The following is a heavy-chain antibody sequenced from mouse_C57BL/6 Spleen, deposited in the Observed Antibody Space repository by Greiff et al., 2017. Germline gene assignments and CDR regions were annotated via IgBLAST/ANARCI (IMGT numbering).Heavy chain of an antibody. Sequence: EVQLPQSGPELVKPGASVKISCKASGYTFTDYYMHWVKQSHGKSLEWIGDINPNNGGTSYNQKFKGKATLTVDKSSSTAYMDLRSLTSEDSAVYYCARLEGYFDYWGQGTTLTVSS. CDR2: INPNNGGT. CDR3: ARLEGYFDY. V-gene: IGHV1-26*01. J-gene: IGHJ2*01. CDR1: GYTFTDYY.